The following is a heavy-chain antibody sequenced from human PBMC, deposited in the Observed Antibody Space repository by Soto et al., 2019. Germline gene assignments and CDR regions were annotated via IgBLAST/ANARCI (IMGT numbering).Heavy chain of an antibody. CDR1: GGSVSSNSAA. Sequence: PSQTLSLTCVISGGSVSSNSAAWNWIRQSPSRGLEWLGRTYYRSKWYNDYAVSVKSRIIINPDTSKNQFSLQLNSVTPEDTAVYYCARGESCSGGSCSANNWFDPWGQGTLVTVSS. J-gene: IGHJ5*02. CDR3: ARGESCSGGSCSANNWFDP. V-gene: IGHV6-1*01. CDR2: TYYRSKWYN. D-gene: IGHD2-15*01.